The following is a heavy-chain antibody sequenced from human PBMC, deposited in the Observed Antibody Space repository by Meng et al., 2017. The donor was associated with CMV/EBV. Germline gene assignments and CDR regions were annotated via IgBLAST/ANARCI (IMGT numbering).Heavy chain of an antibody. CDR2: MNPNSGNT. CDR1: GYTFTSYD. CDR3: ARLERWLQSNYFDY. D-gene: IGHD5-24*01. J-gene: IGHJ4*02. Sequence: ASVKVSCKASGYTFTSYDINWVRQATGQGLEWMGWMNPNSGNTGYAQKFQGRVTITRNTSISTAYMELSSLRSEDTAVYYCARLERWLQSNYFDYWGQGTLVTVSS. V-gene: IGHV1-8*03.